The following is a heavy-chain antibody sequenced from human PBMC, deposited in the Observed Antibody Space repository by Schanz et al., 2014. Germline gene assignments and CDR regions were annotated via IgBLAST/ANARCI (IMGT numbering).Heavy chain of an antibody. CDR3: ARGNATFGVVILGWLDP. CDR1: GYAFSDYG. J-gene: IGHJ5*02. CDR2: ISPYTGNT. D-gene: IGHD3-3*01. Sequence: QVQLEQSGAEVKKPGASVKVSCKTSGYAFSDYGITWVRQAPGQGLQWMGWISPYTGNTNYAQTLQGRITLTTDTATSTAYMELRSLRSDDTAIYYCARGNATFGVVILGWLDPWGQGTLVTVSS. V-gene: IGHV1-18*01.